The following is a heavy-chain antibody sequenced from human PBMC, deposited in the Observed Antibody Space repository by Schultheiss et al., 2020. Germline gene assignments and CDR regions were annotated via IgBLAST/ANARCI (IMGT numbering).Heavy chain of an antibody. CDR3: ARGAGVQLWSLGY. J-gene: IGHJ4*02. CDR1: GYSISSGYY. Sequence: SETLSLTCAVSGYSISSGYYWGWIRQPPGKGLEWIGYIYYSGSTNYNPSLKSRVTISVDTSKNQFSLKLSSVTAADTAVYYCARGAGVQLWSLGYWGQGTLVTVSS. CDR2: IYYSGST. V-gene: IGHV4-38-2*01. D-gene: IGHD5-18*01.